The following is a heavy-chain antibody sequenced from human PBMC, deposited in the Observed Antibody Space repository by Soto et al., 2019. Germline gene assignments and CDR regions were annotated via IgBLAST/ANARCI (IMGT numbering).Heavy chain of an antibody. J-gene: IGHJ4*02. CDR2: IFYSGSA. Sequence: PSETLSLTCTVSGGSISAYYWSWLRQPPGKGLEWIGYIFYSGSASYNPSLRSRVTISVDTSKNQFSLNLSSVTAADTAVYYCSRTGSYHSPASDYWGQGTLVTAPQ. CDR1: GGSISAYY. V-gene: IGHV4-59*01. D-gene: IGHD3-10*01. CDR3: SRTGSYHSPASDY.